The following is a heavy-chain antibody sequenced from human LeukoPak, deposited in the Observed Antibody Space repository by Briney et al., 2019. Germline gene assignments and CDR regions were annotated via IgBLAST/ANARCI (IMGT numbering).Heavy chain of an antibody. V-gene: IGHV3-23*01. J-gene: IGHJ4*02. CDR1: GFTFSSYA. D-gene: IGHD3-22*01. CDR3: AKDINYDTHSYYFDY. Sequence: GVSLSLSCAASGFTFSSYAMSWVRQAPGKGLEWVSSISGSGCSTYYADSVKGRFTISGDNSKNTLYLQMNSLRAEHTAVYYCAKDINYDTHSYYFDYWGQGPLVTVSS. CDR2: ISGSGCST.